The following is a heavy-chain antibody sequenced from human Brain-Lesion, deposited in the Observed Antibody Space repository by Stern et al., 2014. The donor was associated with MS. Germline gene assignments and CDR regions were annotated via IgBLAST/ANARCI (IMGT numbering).Heavy chain of an antibody. CDR1: GGSVSSTSYA. Sequence: VQLVESGPGLVKPSETLSLTCTVAGGSVSSTSYAWAWIRQPPGKGLEWIGTIYYSGNPYYSPSLKSRLTISLDTAQNQFSPQLRSVTAADTAVYYCAGEEDIRYCSGGSCTGNWFDPWGQGTLVTVSS. V-gene: IGHV4-39*01. CDR2: IYYSGNP. D-gene: IGHD2-15*01. J-gene: IGHJ5*02. CDR3: AGEEDIRYCSGGSCTGNWFDP.